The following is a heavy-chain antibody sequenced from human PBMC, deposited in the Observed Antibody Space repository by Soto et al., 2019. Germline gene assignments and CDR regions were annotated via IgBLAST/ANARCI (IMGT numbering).Heavy chain of an antibody. J-gene: IGHJ6*02. D-gene: IGHD5-18*01. CDR1: GYTFTSYG. Sequence: QVQLVQSGAEVKKPGASVKVSCKASGYTFTSYGISWVRQAPGQGLEWMGWISAYNGNTNYAQKLQGRVTMTTDTSTSKAYTELRSLRSDDTAVYYCARDKGYSYGFYYYGMDVWGQGTTVTVSS. CDR2: ISAYNGNT. V-gene: IGHV1-18*01. CDR3: ARDKGYSYGFYYYGMDV.